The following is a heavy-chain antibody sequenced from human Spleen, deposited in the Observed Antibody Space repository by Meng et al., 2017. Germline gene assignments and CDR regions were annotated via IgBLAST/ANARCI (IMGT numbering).Heavy chain of an antibody. Sequence: EVQLLESGGGLVMPGGSLRLSCATSGFTFSSYSMRWVRQAPGKGLEWVSAISYSHGSTHYADSVKGRFTISRDNSKNTLYLQMNSLRAEDTAVYYCALTAVGATFDYWGQGTLVTVSS. V-gene: IGHV3-23*01. CDR1: GFTFSSYS. CDR3: ALTAVGATFDY. D-gene: IGHD1-26*01. J-gene: IGHJ4*02. CDR2: ISYSHGST.